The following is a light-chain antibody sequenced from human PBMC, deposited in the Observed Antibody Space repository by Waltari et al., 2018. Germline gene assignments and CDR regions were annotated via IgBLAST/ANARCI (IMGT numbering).Light chain of an antibody. Sequence: VFTHSPGTLSLSPGERATLSCRASQSISKYLVWYQQRTGHAPRLLIYAGSTRAAGIPDRFSGSGYGTDFTLTISRLEPEDFAMYYCQNHERLPATFGQGTKVEFK. J-gene: IGKJ1*01. V-gene: IGKV3-20*01. CDR3: QNHERLPAT. CDR2: AGS. CDR1: QSISKY.